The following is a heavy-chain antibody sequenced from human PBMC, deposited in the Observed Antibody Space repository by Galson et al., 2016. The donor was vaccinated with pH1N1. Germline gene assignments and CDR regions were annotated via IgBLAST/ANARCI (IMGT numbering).Heavy chain of an antibody. J-gene: IGHJ4*02. V-gene: IGHV3-23*01. Sequence: SLRLSCAASGFTFSNYAMNWVRQAPGKGLEWVSGISGSGGSTNYAESVKGRFIISRNNFKNTLYLQMNILRAEDTAIFYCAKVGSYCSGGRCYYFDYWGLGTPVTVAS. CDR3: AKVGSYCSGGRCYYFDY. D-gene: IGHD2-15*01. CDR1: GFTFSNYA. CDR2: ISGSGGST.